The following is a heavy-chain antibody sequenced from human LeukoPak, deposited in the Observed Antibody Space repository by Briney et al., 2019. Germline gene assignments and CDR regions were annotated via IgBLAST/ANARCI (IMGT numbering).Heavy chain of an antibody. CDR2: MSPNSGNT. V-gene: IGHV1-8*01. Sequence: GASVKVSCKASGYTITSYDINWVRQATGQGPEWMGWMSPNSGNTGYAQKFQGRVTMTRSTSMSTAYMELSSLRSEDTAVYYCARGPPNWGYDYWGQGTLVTVSS. CDR1: GYTITSYD. CDR3: ARGPPNWGYDY. D-gene: IGHD7-27*01. J-gene: IGHJ4*02.